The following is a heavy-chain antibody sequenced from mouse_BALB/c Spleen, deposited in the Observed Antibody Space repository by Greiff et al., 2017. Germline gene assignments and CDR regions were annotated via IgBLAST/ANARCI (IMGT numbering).Heavy chain of an antibody. CDR1: GFNIKDTY. Sequence: EVNVVESGAELVKPGASVKLSCTASGFNIKDTYMHWVKQRPEQGLEWIGRIDPANGNTKYDPKFQGKATITADTSSNTAYLQLSSLTSEDTAVYYCASYYDYDEGVWFAYWGQGTLVTVSA. D-gene: IGHD2-4*01. V-gene: IGHV14-3*02. J-gene: IGHJ3*01. CDR2: IDPANGNT. CDR3: ASYYDYDEGVWFAY.